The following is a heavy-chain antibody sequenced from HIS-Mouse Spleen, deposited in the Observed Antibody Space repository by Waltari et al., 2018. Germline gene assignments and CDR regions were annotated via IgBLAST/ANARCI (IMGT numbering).Heavy chain of an antibody. D-gene: IGHD6-13*01. V-gene: IGHV4-39*07. Sequence: QLQLQESGPGLVKPSETLSLTCTVSGGSISSSSYYWGWIRQPPGKGLEWCGGIYYSGTTYDNPYLKSRGTISVDPSKNQFSLKLGSVTAADTAVYYCAREIPYSSSWYDWYFDLWGRGTLVTVSS. CDR2: IYYSGTT. CDR3: AREIPYSSSWYDWYFDL. J-gene: IGHJ2*01. CDR1: GGSISSSSYY.